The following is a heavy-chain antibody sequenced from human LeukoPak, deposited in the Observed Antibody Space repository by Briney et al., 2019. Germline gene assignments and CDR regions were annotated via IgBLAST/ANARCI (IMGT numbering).Heavy chain of an antibody. CDR3: ASQREGIAAAGYNWFAP. V-gene: IGHV5-51*01. D-gene: IGHD6-13*01. CDR1: GYSFTSYW. CDR2: IYPGDSDT. Sequence: GESLKISCKGSGYSFTSYWIGWVRQMPGKGLEWMGIIYPGDSDTRYSPSFQGQVTISADKSISTAYLQWSSLKASDTAMYYCASQREGIAAAGYNWFAPGGQETLVTVSS. J-gene: IGHJ5*02.